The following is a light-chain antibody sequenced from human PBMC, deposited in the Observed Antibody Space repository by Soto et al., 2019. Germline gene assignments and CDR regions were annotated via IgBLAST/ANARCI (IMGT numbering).Light chain of an antibody. CDR2: NSN. V-gene: IGKV3-20*01. Sequence: EIVLTQSPGTLSLSPGERATLSCRASQSVRSNYLAWYQQKPGRAPRLLIYNSNTRATGVPDRFSGSGSGPDFTPTISRLEPEDFALYYCQQYRDLPQTFGHGTKVEMK. CDR3: QQYRDLPQT. J-gene: IGKJ1*01. CDR1: QSVRSNY.